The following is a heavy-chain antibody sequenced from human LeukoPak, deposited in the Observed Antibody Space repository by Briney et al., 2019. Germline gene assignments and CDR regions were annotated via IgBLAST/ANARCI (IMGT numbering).Heavy chain of an antibody. V-gene: IGHV4-59*01. D-gene: IGHD4-17*01. CDR2: IYYSGST. Sequence: SETLSLTCTVPGGSISSYYWSWIRQPPGKGLEWIGYIYYSGSTNYNPSLKSRVTISVDTSKDQFSLKLSSVTAADTAVYYCARETQTLYGDYDAFDIWGQGTMVTVSS. CDR3: ARETQTLYGDYDAFDI. J-gene: IGHJ3*02. CDR1: GGSISSYY.